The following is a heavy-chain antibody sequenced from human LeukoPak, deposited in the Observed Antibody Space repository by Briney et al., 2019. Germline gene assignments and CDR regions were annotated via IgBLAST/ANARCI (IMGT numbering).Heavy chain of an antibody. CDR2: ISGTGGGT. V-gene: IGHV3-23*01. Sequence: GGSLRLSCAASGFTFSDYAMTWVRQAPGKGLEWVSAISGTGGGTYYADSVKGRFTISRDNAKNSLYLQMNSLRAEDTAVYYCARDSSMIKDDAFDIWGQGTMVTVSS. CDR3: ARDSSMIKDDAFDI. D-gene: IGHD3-22*01. J-gene: IGHJ3*02. CDR1: GFTFSDYA.